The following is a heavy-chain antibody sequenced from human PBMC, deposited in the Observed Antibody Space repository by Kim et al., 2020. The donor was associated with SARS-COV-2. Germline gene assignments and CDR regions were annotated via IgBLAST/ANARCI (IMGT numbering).Heavy chain of an antibody. CDR1: GFTFTSSA. J-gene: IGHJ6*02. V-gene: IGHV1-58*01. CDR2: IVVGSGNT. D-gene: IGHD1-1*01. Sequence: SVKVSCKASGFTFTSSAVQWVRQARGQRLEWIGWIVVGSGNTNYAQKFQERVTITRDMSTSTAYMELSSLRSEDTAVYYCAAGEYAPGTIYYGMDVWGQGTTVTVSS. CDR3: AAGEYAPGTIYYGMDV.